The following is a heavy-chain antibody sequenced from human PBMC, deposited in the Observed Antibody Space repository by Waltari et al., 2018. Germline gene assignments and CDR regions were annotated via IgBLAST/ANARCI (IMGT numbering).Heavy chain of an antibody. CDR2: LYRSGVT. J-gene: IGHJ6*02. CDR3: AVSPDTATSRAAFHF. V-gene: IGHV4-61*02. CDR1: GGSISNLNFY. Sequence: QVQLQESGPGLAKASQTLSLACDVSGGSISNLNFYWSWIRQPAGKGLAWIDRLYRSGVTDYNPSLRGRATMFLDMSKNQFSLTVDSLIAADTAVYYCAVSPDTATSRAAFHFWGPGTTVSVSS. D-gene: IGHD5-18*01.